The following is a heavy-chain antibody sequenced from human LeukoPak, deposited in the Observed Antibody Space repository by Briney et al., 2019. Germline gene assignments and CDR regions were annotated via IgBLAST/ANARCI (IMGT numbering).Heavy chain of an antibody. J-gene: IGHJ6*03. CDR1: GFTLISNF. D-gene: IGHD5-12*01. CDR2: IYSGGTT. Sequence: PGGSLRLSCAASGFTLISNFMSWVRQAPGKGLEWVSVIYSGGTTYYADSVKGRFTISRDISKNTLHLQMNSLRAEDTDVYYCARDGYGYNYMDVWGSGTTVTVSS. CDR3: ARDGYGYNYMDV. V-gene: IGHV3-53*01.